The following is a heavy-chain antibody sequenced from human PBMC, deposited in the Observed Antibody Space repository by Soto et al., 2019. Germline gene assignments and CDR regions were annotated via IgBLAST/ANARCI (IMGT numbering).Heavy chain of an antibody. V-gene: IGHV1-18*01. CDR1: GYTFTSYG. CDR2: ISACNGNT. J-gene: IGHJ4*02. CDR3: ATTGYSSGWRPFDY. D-gene: IGHD6-19*01. Sequence: GASVKVSCKASGYTFTSYGIIWVRQAPGQGLEWMGWISACNGNTNYAQKLQGRVTMTTDTSTSTAYMELRSLRSDDTAVYYCATTGYSSGWRPFDYWGQGTLVTVS.